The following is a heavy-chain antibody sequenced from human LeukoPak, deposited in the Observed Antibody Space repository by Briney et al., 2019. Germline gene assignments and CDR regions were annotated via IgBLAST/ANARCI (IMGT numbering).Heavy chain of an antibody. Sequence: PGGSLRLSCAASGFTLSSYGMHWVRQAPGKGLEWVAVISYDGSNKYYADSVKGRFTISRDNSKNTLYLQMNSLRAKDTAVYYCAKDGGTTVTTFFDYWGQGTLVTVSS. CDR2: ISYDGSNK. CDR3: AKDGGTTVTTFFDY. D-gene: IGHD4-17*01. V-gene: IGHV3-30*18. CDR1: GFTLSSYG. J-gene: IGHJ4*02.